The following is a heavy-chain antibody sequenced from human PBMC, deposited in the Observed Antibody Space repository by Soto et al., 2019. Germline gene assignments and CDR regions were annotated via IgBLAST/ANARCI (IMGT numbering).Heavy chain of an antibody. CDR3: AKDTQIYYYGAAYYFDY. CDR1: GFTFSSYG. D-gene: IGHD3-10*01. Sequence: GGSLRLSCAASGFTFSSYGMHWVRQAPGKGLEWVAVISYDGSNKYYADSVKGRFTISRDNSKNTLYLQMNSLRAEDTAVYYCAKDTQIYYYGAAYYFDYWGQGTLVTVSS. CDR2: ISYDGSNK. J-gene: IGHJ4*02. V-gene: IGHV3-30*18.